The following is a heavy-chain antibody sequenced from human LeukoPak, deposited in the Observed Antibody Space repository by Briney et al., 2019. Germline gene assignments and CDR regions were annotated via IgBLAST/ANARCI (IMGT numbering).Heavy chain of an antibody. J-gene: IGHJ4*02. Sequence: GGSLRLSGVASGFTVSSNYMSWVRQAPGKGIEWVSVIYSAGNTYYADSVKGRFTISRHNSENTLYLHMNSLRVEDTAVYFCARGGTPGYSSGRIDYWGQGTLVTVSS. D-gene: IGHD6-19*01. CDR1: GFTVSSNY. CDR3: ARGGTPGYSSGRIDY. CDR2: IYSAGNT. V-gene: IGHV3-53*04.